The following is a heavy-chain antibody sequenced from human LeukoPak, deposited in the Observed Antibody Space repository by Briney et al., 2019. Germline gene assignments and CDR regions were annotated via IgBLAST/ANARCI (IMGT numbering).Heavy chain of an antibody. CDR3: AREYDFWSGYHRYNWFDP. D-gene: IGHD3-3*01. Sequence: SETLSLTCAVYGGSLSGYYWSWIRQPPGKGLEWIGEINHSGSANYNPSLKSRVTISVDTSKNQFSLKLSSVTAADTAVYYCAREYDFWSGYHRYNWFDPWGQGTLVTVSS. CDR2: INHSGSA. CDR1: GGSLSGYY. V-gene: IGHV4-34*01. J-gene: IGHJ5*02.